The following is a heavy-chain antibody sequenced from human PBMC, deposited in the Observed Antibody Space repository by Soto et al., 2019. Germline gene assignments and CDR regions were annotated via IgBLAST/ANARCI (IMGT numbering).Heavy chain of an antibody. CDR1: GFNLSSFS. D-gene: IGHD2-21*02. Sequence: EVQLLESGGGLVKPGGSLRLSCAASGFNLSSFSMAWIRQAPGTGLEWLSSISSGSTYIYYADSVEGRFTVSRDNANNSVFLQMNSLRAEDTAVYYCARVGWVVTAIQEGEFWGPGTRVIVSS. J-gene: IGHJ1*01. CDR2: ISSGSTYI. CDR3: ARVGWVVTAIQEGEF. V-gene: IGHV3-21*01.